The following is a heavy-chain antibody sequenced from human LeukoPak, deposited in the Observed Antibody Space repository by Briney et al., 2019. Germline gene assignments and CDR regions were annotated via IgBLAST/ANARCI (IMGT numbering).Heavy chain of an antibody. D-gene: IGHD3-10*01. CDR3: ARARFGNYYFDY. CDR1: GYTFTSYY. J-gene: IGHJ4*02. V-gene: IGHV1-46*01. CDR2: INPSGGST. Sequence: ASVKVSCKASGYTFTSYYMHWVRQAPGQGLEWMGIINPSGGSTSYAQKFQGRVTMTRDTSTSTVYMELSSLRSEDMAVYYCARARFGNYYFDYWGQGTLVTVSS.